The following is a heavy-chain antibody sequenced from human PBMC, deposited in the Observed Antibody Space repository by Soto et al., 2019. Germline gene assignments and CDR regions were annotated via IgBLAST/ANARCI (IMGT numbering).Heavy chain of an antibody. V-gene: IGHV3-30-3*01. CDR2: ISYDGSNK. D-gene: IGHD2-21*01. J-gene: IGHJ6*02. Sequence: GGSLRLSCAASGFTFSSYAMHWVRQAPGKGLEWVAVISYDGSNKYYADSVKGRFTISRDNSKNTLYLQMNSLRAEDTAVYYCARDGSGIDYYYYYGMDVWGQGTTVIVSS. CDR3: ARDGSGIDYYYYYGMDV. CDR1: GFTFSSYA.